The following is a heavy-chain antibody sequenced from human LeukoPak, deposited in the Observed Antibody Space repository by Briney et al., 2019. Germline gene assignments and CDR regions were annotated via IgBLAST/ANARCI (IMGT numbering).Heavy chain of an antibody. V-gene: IGHV1-18*01. Sequence: ASVKVSCKASGHTFTSYGISWVRQAPGQGLEWMGWISAYNGNTNYAQKLQGRVTMTTDTSTSTAYMELRSLRSDDTAVYYCAKDLVGVPADAFDVWGQGTMVTVSS. CDR2: ISAYNGNT. J-gene: IGHJ3*01. CDR1: GHTFTSYG. D-gene: IGHD2-2*01. CDR3: AKDLVGVPADAFDV.